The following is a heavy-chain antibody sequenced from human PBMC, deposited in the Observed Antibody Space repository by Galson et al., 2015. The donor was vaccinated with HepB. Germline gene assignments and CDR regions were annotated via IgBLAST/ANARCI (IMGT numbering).Heavy chain of an antibody. CDR1: GFPFSRYS. D-gene: IGHD3-22*01. Sequence: SLRLSCAASGFPFSRYSMNWVRQAPGKGPEWISSISRSGDYIYYADSVKGRFTISRDNARNSLLLQVDSLRADDTAVYYCARENKYESIGHYPFATWGQGTLVTASS. J-gene: IGHJ4*02. V-gene: IGHV3-21*01. CDR2: ISRSGDYI. CDR3: ARENKYESIGHYPFAT.